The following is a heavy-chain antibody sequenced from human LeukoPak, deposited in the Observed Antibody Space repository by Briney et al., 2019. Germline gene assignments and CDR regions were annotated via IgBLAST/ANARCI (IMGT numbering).Heavy chain of an antibody. J-gene: IGHJ3*02. CDR2: ISSSSSYI. D-gene: IGHD2/OR15-2a*01. Sequence: GGSLRLSCAASGFTFSSYSMNWVRQAPGKGLEWVSSISSSSSYIYYADSVKGRFTISRDNAKNSLYLQMNSLRAEDTAVYYCASDYPGGPVSLSDAFDIWGQGTMVTVSS. CDR1: GFTFSSYS. CDR3: ASDYPGGPVSLSDAFDI. V-gene: IGHV3-21*01.